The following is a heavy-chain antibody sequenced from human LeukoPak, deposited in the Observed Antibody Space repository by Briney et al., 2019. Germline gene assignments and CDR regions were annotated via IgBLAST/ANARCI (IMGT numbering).Heavy chain of an antibody. Sequence: SETLSLTCIVSGGPIRGTSYYWGWIRQSPGKGREWIGSVSHSGSPYYNPSLKSRVAISIDTSKNLFSLELTSVTAADTAVYYCARPLTGYSNTFVYWGQGTMVTVSS. J-gene: IGHJ4*02. CDR3: ARPLTGYSNTFVY. V-gene: IGHV4-39*01. D-gene: IGHD4-11*01. CDR2: VSHSGSP. CDR1: GGPIRGTSYY.